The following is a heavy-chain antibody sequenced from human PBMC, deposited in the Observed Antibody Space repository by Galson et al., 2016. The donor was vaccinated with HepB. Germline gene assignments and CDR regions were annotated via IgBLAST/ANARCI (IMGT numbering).Heavy chain of an antibody. D-gene: IGHD5-18*01. V-gene: IGHV3-74*01. CDR1: GFTFSSYW. J-gene: IGHJ6*02. CDR2: ITSDGSST. Sequence: SLRLSCAASGFTFSSYWMHWVRQAPGKGLVWVSRITSDGSSTSYADSVKGRFTISRDNARDTLYLQMDSLRAEDTAVYYCGRDISVTGMDVWGQGTTVTVSS. CDR3: GRDISVTGMDV.